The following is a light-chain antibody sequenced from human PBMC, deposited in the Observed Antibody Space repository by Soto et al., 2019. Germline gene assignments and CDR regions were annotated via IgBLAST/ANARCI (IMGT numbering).Light chain of an antibody. CDR3: QQYGSSRT. Sequence: EIVLTQSPATLSLSPGERATLSCRASQSVSSYLAWYQQKPGQAPRLLTYGASSRATGVPDRFSGSGSGTDFTLTISRLEPEDFAVYYCQQYGSSRTFGQGTKVDIK. V-gene: IGKV3-20*01. CDR2: GAS. J-gene: IGKJ1*01. CDR1: QSVSSY.